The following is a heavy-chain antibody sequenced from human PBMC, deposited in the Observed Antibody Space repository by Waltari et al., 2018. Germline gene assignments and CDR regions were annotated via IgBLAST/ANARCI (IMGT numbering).Heavy chain of an antibody. D-gene: IGHD6-6*01. CDR3: ARDLIAPRPAFDI. J-gene: IGHJ3*02. CDR2: INQSGRT. V-gene: IGHV4-34*01. Sequence: QVQLQQWGAGLLKPSETLSLTCAVYAGSFSGYYWGWIRQPPGKGLEWIGEINQSGRTNYNPALKSRGTISVDTSKNQCSLKRNSWTAADTAVYYCARDLIAPRPAFDIWGQGTMVTVSS. CDR1: AGSFSGYY.